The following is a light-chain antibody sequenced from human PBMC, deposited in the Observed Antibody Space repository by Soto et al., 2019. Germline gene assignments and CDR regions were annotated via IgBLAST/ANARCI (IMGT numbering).Light chain of an antibody. CDR3: QQRSNWPPWT. V-gene: IGKV3D-20*02. Sequence: EIVLTQSPGTLSLSPGERATLSCRASQNVSSSYLAWYQQKPGQAPRLLIYAASRRATGIPDRFSGSGSGTDFTLTISSLEPEDFAVYYCQQRSNWPPWTFGQGTKVDIK. J-gene: IGKJ1*01. CDR1: QNVSSSY. CDR2: AAS.